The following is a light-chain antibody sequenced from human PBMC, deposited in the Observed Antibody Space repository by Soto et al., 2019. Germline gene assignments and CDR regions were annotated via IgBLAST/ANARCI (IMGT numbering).Light chain of an antibody. Sequence: EIVLTQSPGTLSVSPGERATLSCRASQTISSNYLAWYQQKPGQAPSLLIYGTSSRATGIPDRFSGSGSGTDFTLTISRLEAEDSAIYCCQQYVSWTFGQETKVEIE. V-gene: IGKV3-20*01. CDR2: GTS. J-gene: IGKJ1*01. CDR1: QTISSNY. CDR3: QQYVSWT.